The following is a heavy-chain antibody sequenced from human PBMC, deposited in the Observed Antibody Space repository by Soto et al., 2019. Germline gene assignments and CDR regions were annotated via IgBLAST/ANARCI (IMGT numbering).Heavy chain of an antibody. CDR3: ARKVWAVTGHPLDF. J-gene: IGHJ4*02. CDR2: MNQDGSQK. D-gene: IGHD6-19*01. Sequence: EVQLVESGGGLVQPGGSLRLSCAASGFTFSSFWMTWVRQAPGKGLEWMSNMNQDGSQKDYVDSVKGRFTISIDNAKNSPYLQMNSLRAEDTAVYYCARKVWAVTGHPLDFWGQGALVTVSS. CDR1: GFTFSSFW. V-gene: IGHV3-7*03.